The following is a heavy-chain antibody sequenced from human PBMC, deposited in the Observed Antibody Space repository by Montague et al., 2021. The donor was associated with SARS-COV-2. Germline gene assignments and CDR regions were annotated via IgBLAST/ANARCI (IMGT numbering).Heavy chain of an antibody. CDR3: ARDKAEYIVVVPAVTLAYGMDV. V-gene: IGHV4-39*07. Sequence: SETLSLTCTVSGGSIRSSSYYWGWIRQPPGKGLECIGSIYYSGSTYYNPSLKSRVTISVDTSKNQFSLKLSSVTAADTAVYYCARDKAEYIVVVPAVTLAYGMDVWGQGTTVTVSS. CDR1: GGSIRSSSYY. CDR2: IYYSGST. D-gene: IGHD2-2*01. J-gene: IGHJ6*02.